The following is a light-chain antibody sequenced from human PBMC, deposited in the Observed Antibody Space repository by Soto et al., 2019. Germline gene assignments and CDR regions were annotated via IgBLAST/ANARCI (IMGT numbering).Light chain of an antibody. CDR3: LLSYTAAYRV. J-gene: IGLJ3*02. Sequence: QAVVTQEPSLTVSPGGTVTLTCGSSTGAVTSGHSPFWFQQKPGQAPRTLISDSSNRLSWTPTRFSGSLLGGKAALTLSGAQPEDEADYYCLLSYTAAYRVFGGGTKLTVL. CDR1: TGAVTSGHS. CDR2: DSS. V-gene: IGLV7-46*01.